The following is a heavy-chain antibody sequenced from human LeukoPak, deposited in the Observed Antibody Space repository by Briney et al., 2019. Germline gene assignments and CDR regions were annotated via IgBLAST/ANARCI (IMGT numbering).Heavy chain of an antibody. J-gene: IGHJ4*02. D-gene: IGHD2-21*01. CDR2: IYENGGTT. V-gene: IGHV3-23*01. CDR3: AKDFRIGYSAHFDY. Sequence: GGSLRLSCVGSGFTFRSHAMSWVRQAPEKGLEFVSGIYENGGTTYYADSVKGRFSISRDNSKDTLYLQMDSLRGEDTAVYYCAKDFRIGYSAHFDYWGQGALVTVSS. CDR1: GFTFRSHA.